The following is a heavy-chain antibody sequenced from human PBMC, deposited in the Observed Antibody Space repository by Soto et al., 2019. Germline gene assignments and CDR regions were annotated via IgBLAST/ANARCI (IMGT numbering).Heavy chain of an antibody. CDR2: ISAYNGNT. CDR3: ARVKGSGYHNWFDP. J-gene: IGHJ5*02. Sequence: GASVKVSYKAPGYTFTSYGISWVRQAPGQGLEWMGWISAYNGNTNYAQKLQGRVTMTTDTSTSTAYMELRSLRSDDTAVYYCARVKGSGYHNWFDPWGQGTLVTVSS. D-gene: IGHD3-22*01. V-gene: IGHV1-18*01. CDR1: GYTFTSYG.